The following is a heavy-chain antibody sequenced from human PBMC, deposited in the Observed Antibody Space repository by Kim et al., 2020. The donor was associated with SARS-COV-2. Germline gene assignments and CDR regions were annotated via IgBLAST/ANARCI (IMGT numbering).Heavy chain of an antibody. J-gene: IGHJ4*02. Sequence: YNPALKSRVTISVDTYKNQFSLKLSSVTAADTAVYYCARYITGTKYYFDYWGQGTLVTVSS. V-gene: IGHV4-59*01. CDR3: ARYITGTKYYFDY. D-gene: IGHD1-20*01.